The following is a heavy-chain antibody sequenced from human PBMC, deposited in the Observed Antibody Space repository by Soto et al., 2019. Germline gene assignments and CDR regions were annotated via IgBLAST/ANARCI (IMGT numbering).Heavy chain of an antibody. CDR1: GFNFSSYA. V-gene: IGHV3-30*04. Sequence: PGGSLRLSCVPSGFNFSSYAMHWVRQAPGKGLEWVAIISYDGSNKYYADSVKGRFTISRDNSKNTLYLQMNSLRVEDTALYYCAKDRGRYCSGGTCYLFDYWGQGALVTVSS. CDR3: AKDRGRYCSGGTCYLFDY. J-gene: IGHJ4*02. CDR2: ISYDGSNK. D-gene: IGHD2-15*01.